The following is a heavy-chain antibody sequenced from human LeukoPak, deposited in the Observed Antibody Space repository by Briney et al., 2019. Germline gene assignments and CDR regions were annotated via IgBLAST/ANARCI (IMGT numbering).Heavy chain of an antibody. Sequence: GGSLRLSCEASGFTFSSYWMNWVRQAPGKGLEWVSVIYSGGSTYYADSVKGRFTISRHNSKNTLYLQMNSLRAEDTAVYYCARDHGGPDVWGQGTTVTVSS. J-gene: IGHJ6*02. CDR2: IYSGGST. V-gene: IGHV3-53*04. D-gene: IGHD4-23*01. CDR1: GFTFSSYW. CDR3: ARDHGGPDV.